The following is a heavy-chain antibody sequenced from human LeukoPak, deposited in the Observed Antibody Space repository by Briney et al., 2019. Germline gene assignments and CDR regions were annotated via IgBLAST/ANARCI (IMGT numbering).Heavy chain of an antibody. CDR3: ARDFWGRDGYNFPFDY. D-gene: IGHD5-24*01. J-gene: IGHJ4*02. V-gene: IGHV4-39*07. CDR1: GGSISSSSYY. Sequence: SETLSLTCTVSGGSISSSSYYWGWIRQPPGKGLEWIGSIYYSGSTYYNPSLKSRVTISVDTSKNQFSLKLSSVTAADTAVYYCARDFWGRDGYNFPFDYWGQGTLVTVSS. CDR2: IYYSGST.